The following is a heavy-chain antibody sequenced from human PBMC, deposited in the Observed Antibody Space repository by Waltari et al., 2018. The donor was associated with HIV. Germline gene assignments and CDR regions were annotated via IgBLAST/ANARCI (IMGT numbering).Heavy chain of an antibody. J-gene: IGHJ6*02. V-gene: IGHV3-43D*03. CDR2: ISWDGGST. D-gene: IGHD6-13*01. Sequence: AASGFTFDDYAMHWVRQAPGKGLEWVSLISWDGGSTYYADSVKGRFTISRDNSKNSLYLQMNSLRAEDTALYYCAKDIKGIGSSWYSYGMDVWGQGTTVTVSS. CDR3: AKDIKGIGSSWYSYGMDV. CDR1: GFTFDDYA.